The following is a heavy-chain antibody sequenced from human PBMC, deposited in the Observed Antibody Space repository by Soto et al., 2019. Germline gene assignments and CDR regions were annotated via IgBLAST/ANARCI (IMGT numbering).Heavy chain of an antibody. Sequence: GASVKVSCKASGYTFTGYYMHWVRQAPGQGLEWMGWINPNSGGTNYAQKFQGRVTMTRDTSISTAYMELSRLRSDDTAVYYCARVTKPVLYYYDSSGYSYYWGQGTLVTVYS. CDR2: INPNSGGT. J-gene: IGHJ4*02. D-gene: IGHD3-22*01. CDR3: ARVTKPVLYYYDSSGYSYY. CDR1: GYTFTGYY. V-gene: IGHV1-2*02.